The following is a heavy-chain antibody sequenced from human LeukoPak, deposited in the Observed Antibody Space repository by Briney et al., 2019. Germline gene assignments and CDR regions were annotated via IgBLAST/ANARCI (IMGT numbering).Heavy chain of an antibody. V-gene: IGHV3-23*01. D-gene: IGHD6-13*01. CDR3: AAPGYSSSWYEDY. J-gene: IGHJ4*02. Sequence: GGSLRLACAASGFTFSSYAMSWVRQAPGKGLEWVSAISGSGGSTYYADSVKGRFTISRDNSKNTLYLQMNSLRAEDTAVYYCAAPGYSSSWYEDYWGQGTLVTVSS. CDR2: ISGSGGST. CDR1: GFTFSSYA.